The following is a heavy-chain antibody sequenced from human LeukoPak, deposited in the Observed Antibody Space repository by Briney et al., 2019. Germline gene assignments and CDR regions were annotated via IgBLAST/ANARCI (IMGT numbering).Heavy chain of an antibody. J-gene: IGHJ3*02. V-gene: IGHV4-34*01. Sequence: SSETLSLTCAAYGGSFSGYYWSWIRQPPGKGLEWIGEINHSGSTNYNPSLKSRVTISVDTSKNQFSLKLSSVTAADTAVYYCARVRSITMVRGVMTGAFDIWGQGTMVTVSS. CDR2: INHSGST. D-gene: IGHD3-10*01. CDR1: GGSFSGYY. CDR3: ARVRSITMVRGVMTGAFDI.